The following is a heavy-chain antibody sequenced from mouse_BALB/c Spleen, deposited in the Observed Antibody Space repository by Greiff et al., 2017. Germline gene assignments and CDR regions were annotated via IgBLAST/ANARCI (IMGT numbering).Heavy chain of an antibody. Sequence: EVMLVASGGGLVKPGGSLKLSCAASGFTFSSYAMSWVRQSPEKRLEWVAEISSGGSYTYYPDTVTGRFTISRDNAKNTLYLEMSSLRSEDTAMYYCARDWYGAMDYWGQGTSVTVSS. CDR2: ISSGGSYT. V-gene: IGHV5-9-4*01. CDR3: ARDWYGAMDY. CDR1: GFTFSSYA. D-gene: IGHD2-14*01. J-gene: IGHJ4*01.